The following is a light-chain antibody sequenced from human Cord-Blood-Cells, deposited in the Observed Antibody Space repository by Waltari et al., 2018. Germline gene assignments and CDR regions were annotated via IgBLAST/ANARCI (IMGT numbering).Light chain of an antibody. CDR1: SSDVGGSSY. CDR2: DVS. Sequence: QSALTQPASVSGSPGQSITISCTGTSSDVGGSSYLSWYQQHPGKAPKLMIYDVSNRPSGVSNRFSGSKSGNTASLTISGLQAEDEADYYCSSYTSSSTLYVFGTGTKVTVL. V-gene: IGLV2-14*01. CDR3: SSYTSSSTLYV. J-gene: IGLJ1*01.